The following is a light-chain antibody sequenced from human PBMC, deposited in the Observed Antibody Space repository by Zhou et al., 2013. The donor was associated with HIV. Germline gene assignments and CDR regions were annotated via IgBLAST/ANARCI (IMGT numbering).Light chain of an antibody. CDR1: QSINNW. J-gene: IGKJ5*01. CDR3: QQYSTHPIT. Sequence: DIQMTQSPSTLSASVGDRVTISCRASQSINNWLAWYQQKPGAAPKLLIQKATSLEGDVLSRFSGSGSGTEFNLTVSRLQPDDSATYYCQQYSTHPITFGQGTRLEI. CDR2: KAT. V-gene: IGKV1-5*03.